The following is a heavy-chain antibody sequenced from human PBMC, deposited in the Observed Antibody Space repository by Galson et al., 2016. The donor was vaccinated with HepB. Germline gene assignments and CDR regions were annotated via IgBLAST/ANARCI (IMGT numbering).Heavy chain of an antibody. CDR2: IWYDGSNK. CDR3: AKLNRQQVGPVDY. V-gene: IGHV3-33*06. CDR1: GFNFRTYG. J-gene: IGHJ4*02. Sequence: SLRLSCAASGFNFRTYGMHWVRQAPGKGLEWVADIWYDGSNKNYGGFVKGRFTISRDNSKNTVYLQMSGLSAEDTAIYYCAKLNRQQVGPVDYRGQGTLVTVSS. D-gene: IGHD6-13*01.